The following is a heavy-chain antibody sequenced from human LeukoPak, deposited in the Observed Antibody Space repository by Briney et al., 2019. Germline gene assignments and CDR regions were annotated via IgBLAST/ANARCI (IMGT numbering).Heavy chain of an antibody. V-gene: IGHV3-48*01. Sequence: SGGSLRLSCAASGFTFSSYSMNWVRQAPGKGLECVSYISSSSSTIYYADSVKGRFTISRDNAKNSLYLQMNSLRAEDTAVYYCARDRVPWSYYFDYWGQGTLVTVSS. J-gene: IGHJ4*02. D-gene: IGHD3-3*01. CDR2: ISSSSSTI. CDR1: GFTFSSYS. CDR3: ARDRVPWSYYFDY.